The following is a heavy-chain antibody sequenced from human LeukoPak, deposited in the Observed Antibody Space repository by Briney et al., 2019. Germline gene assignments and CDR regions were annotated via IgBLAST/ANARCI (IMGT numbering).Heavy chain of an antibody. J-gene: IGHJ4*02. CDR1: GFTFSSYS. CDR2: ISSSSGYL. CDR3: ARSDTRCTYAPPLDY. Sequence: PGGSLRLSCAASGFTFSSYSMKWVRQAPGKGLEGVSSISSSSGYLYYADAVKGRFTIARDNAKNSLYLQMNSLRAEDTAVYYCARSDTRCTYAPPLDYWGQGTLVTVSS. D-gene: IGHD2-2*01. V-gene: IGHV3-21*01.